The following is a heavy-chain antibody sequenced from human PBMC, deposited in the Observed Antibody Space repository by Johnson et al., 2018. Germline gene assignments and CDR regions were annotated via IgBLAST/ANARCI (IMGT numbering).Heavy chain of an antibody. V-gene: IGHV3-30*18. CDR3: AKVQFYYDIETANLDY. D-gene: IGHD3-9*01. Sequence: QVQLVESGGGVVQPGRSLRLSCVGSGFTFQNYAMHWVRQAPGKGLEWVAVISYDGSKKYYEDPVKGRFTVSRDNSKRTLYLQMNSLRAEDTALYYCAKVQFYYDIETANLDYWCQGTLVTVSS. CDR1: GFTFQNYA. CDR2: ISYDGSKK. J-gene: IGHJ4*02.